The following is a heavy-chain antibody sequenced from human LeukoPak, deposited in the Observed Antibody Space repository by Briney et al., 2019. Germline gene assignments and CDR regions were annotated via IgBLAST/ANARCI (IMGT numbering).Heavy chain of an antibody. Sequence: GGSLRLSCAASGFTFSSYSMNWVRQAPGKGLEWVSYISSSSSTIYYADSVKGRFTISRDDSRNTLYVQMNSLRVDDTAVYYCARDDCSSPICLAYWGQGTLVTVSS. CDR1: GFTFSSYS. J-gene: IGHJ4*02. CDR2: ISSSSSTI. D-gene: IGHD2-2*01. V-gene: IGHV3-48*01. CDR3: ARDDCSSPICLAY.